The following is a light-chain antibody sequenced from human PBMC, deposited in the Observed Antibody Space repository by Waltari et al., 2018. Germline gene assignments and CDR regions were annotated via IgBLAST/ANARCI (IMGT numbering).Light chain of an antibody. J-gene: IGLJ1*01. Sequence: QSALTQPASVSGSLGQSITISCTGTSDDIGAYNYVSWLQQLPGRAPKVIISEVSDRPSGVSNRFSGSKSGNTASLTISGLQTEDEADYYYTSYTTISTRVFGSGTRVTVL. CDR3: TSYTTISTRV. CDR2: EVS. CDR1: SDDIGAYNY. V-gene: IGLV2-14*01.